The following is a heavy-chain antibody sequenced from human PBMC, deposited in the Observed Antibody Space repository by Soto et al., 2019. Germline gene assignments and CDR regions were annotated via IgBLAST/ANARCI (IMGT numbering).Heavy chain of an antibody. J-gene: IGHJ3*02. Sequence: EVQLVESGGGLVKPGGSLRVSCAASGFTLSSHSMNWVRQAPGKGLEWVSLIGSNSHYIYYADSVKGRFTISRDNAKNSVYLQMNSLRAEDTAVYYCARDRTTGTTYAWDAFDTWGQGTMVTVSS. D-gene: IGHD1-1*01. CDR1: GFTLSSHS. CDR3: ARDRTTGTTYAWDAFDT. V-gene: IGHV3-21*06. CDR2: IGSNSHYI.